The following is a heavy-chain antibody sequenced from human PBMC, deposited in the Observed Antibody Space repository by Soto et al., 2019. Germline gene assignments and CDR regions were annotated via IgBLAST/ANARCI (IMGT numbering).Heavy chain of an antibody. CDR3: AKDVTYYYDAAGSNYFDY. Sequence: GGSLRLSCAASGLTFSSYAMSWVRQAPGKGLEWVSGISGSGISTYYADSVKGRFTISRDNSKNTLYLQMNSLRAEDTAVYYCAKDVTYYYDAAGSNYFDYWGQGTLVTVSS. CDR1: GLTFSSYA. J-gene: IGHJ4*02. V-gene: IGHV3-23*01. CDR2: ISGSGIST. D-gene: IGHD3-22*01.